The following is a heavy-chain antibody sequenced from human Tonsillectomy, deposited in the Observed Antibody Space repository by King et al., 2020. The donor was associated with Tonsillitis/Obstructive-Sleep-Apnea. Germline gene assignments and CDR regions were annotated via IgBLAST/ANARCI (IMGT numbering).Heavy chain of an antibody. D-gene: IGHD4-11*01. V-gene: IGHV4-31*01. Sequence: QLQESGPGLVKPSQTLSLTCTVSGGSISSGSYYWSWIRQHPGKGLEWIGDIYYSGSTYRNPSLKSLVTISLDTSKNQFSLKLSSVTAADTAVYYCARAIGSNYGNYYYYYMDVWGKGTTVTVSS. CDR3: ARAIGSNYGNYYYYYMDV. J-gene: IGHJ6*03. CDR2: IYYSGST. CDR1: GGSISSGSYY.